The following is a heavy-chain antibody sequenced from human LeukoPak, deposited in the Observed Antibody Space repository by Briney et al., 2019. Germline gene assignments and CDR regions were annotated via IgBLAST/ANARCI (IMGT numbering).Heavy chain of an antibody. Sequence: QAGGSLRLSCAASGFTFSSYEMNWVRQAPGKGLEWVSYISSSGSTIYYADSVKGRFTISRDNAKNSLYLQMNSLRAEDTAVYYCARDGIAVAGTVFDYWGQGTLVTVPS. CDR2: ISSSGSTI. CDR1: GFTFSSYE. CDR3: ARDGIAVAGTVFDY. V-gene: IGHV3-48*03. J-gene: IGHJ4*02. D-gene: IGHD6-19*01.